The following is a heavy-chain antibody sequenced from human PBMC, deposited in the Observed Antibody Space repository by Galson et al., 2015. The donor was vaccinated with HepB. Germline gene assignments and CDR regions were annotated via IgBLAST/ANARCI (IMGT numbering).Heavy chain of an antibody. CDR1: GFTFSSYS. Sequence: SLRLSCAASGFTFSSYSMNWVRQAPGKGLEWVSYISSSSTTIYYADSVKGRFTISRDNAKNSLYLQVNSLRADDTAVYYCARADTIHQIFDSWGQGTLVTVSS. V-gene: IGHV3-48*01. D-gene: IGHD2-2*01. CDR2: ISSSSTTI. J-gene: IGHJ5*01. CDR3: ARADTIHQIFDS.